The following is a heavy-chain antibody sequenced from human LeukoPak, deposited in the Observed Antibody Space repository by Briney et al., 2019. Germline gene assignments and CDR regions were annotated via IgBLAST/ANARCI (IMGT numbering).Heavy chain of an antibody. Sequence: SETLSLTCTVSGGSISSYYWSWIRQPPGKGLEWIGYIYYSGSTNYKSSLKSRVTISVDTSKNQFSLRLTSVTAADTAVYFCARQTGSGLFILPGGQGTLVTVSS. J-gene: IGHJ4*02. CDR3: ARQTGSGLFILP. CDR1: GGSISSYY. D-gene: IGHD3/OR15-3a*01. V-gene: IGHV4-59*08. CDR2: IYYSGST.